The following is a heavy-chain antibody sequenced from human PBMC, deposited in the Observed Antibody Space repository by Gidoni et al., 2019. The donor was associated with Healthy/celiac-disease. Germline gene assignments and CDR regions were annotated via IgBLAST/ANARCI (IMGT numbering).Heavy chain of an antibody. CDR3: ASRPLKYPRYDAFDI. D-gene: IGHD2-2*01. V-gene: IGHV3-23*01. CDR2: ISSSGGST. Sequence: EVQLLESGGGVVWQGGSLRLSCDASGLALRSYALSWVRQAPGKGLVWVSAISSSGGSTYYADTVKGRFTISRDNSKNTLYLQMTSLRAEDTAVYYCASRPLKYPRYDAFDIWGQGTMVTVSS. CDR1: GLALRSYA. J-gene: IGHJ3*02.